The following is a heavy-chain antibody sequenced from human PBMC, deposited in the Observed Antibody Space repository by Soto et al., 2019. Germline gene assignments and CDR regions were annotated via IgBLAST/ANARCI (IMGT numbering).Heavy chain of an antibody. CDR2: ISDSGST. D-gene: IGHD2-15*01. CDR3: AKGGEGYCSGTSCLYHMDA. Sequence: EVQLLESGGGLVQPGGSRRLSCAASGFTFSSYAMSWVRQAPGKGLEWVSTISDSGSTYYADSVKGRFTISRDISKNTLYWQKRSLRAEDTGVYYFAKGGEGYCSGTSCLYHMDAWGKGTTVTVSS. CDR1: GFTFSSYA. J-gene: IGHJ6*03. V-gene: IGHV3-23*01.